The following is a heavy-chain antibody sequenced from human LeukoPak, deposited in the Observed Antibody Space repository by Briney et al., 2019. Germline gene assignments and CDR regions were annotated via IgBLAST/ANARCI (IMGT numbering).Heavy chain of an antibody. CDR2: IYYSGST. CDR1: GASISSSY. J-gene: IGHJ4*02. V-gene: IGHV4-59*05. Sequence: PSETLSLTCTVSGASISSSYWSWIRQPPGKGLEWIGSIYYSGSTYYNPSLKSRVTISVDTSKNQFSLKLSSVTAADTAVYYCARHSSGYYSVPFDYWGQGTLVTVSS. CDR3: ARHSSGYYSVPFDY. D-gene: IGHD3-22*01.